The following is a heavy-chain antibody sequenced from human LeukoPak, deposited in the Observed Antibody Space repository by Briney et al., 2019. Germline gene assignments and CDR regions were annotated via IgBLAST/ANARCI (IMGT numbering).Heavy chain of an antibody. D-gene: IGHD2-15*01. V-gene: IGHV1-8*01. J-gene: IGHJ5*02. Sequence: ASVKVSSKASGYTFTSYDINWVRQATGQGLEWIGWMNPNSGNTGYAQRFQGRVTMTRNTSISTAYMELSSLRSEDTAVYYCARGRYCSGGSCSNWFDPWGQGTLVTVSS. CDR1: GYTFTSYD. CDR3: ARGRYCSGGSCSNWFDP. CDR2: MNPNSGNT.